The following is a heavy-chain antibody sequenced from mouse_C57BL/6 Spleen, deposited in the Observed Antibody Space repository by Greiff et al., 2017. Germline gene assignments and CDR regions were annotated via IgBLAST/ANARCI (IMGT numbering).Heavy chain of an antibody. J-gene: IGHJ3*01. Sequence: EVQLQESGGDLVKPGGSLKLSCAASGFTFSSYGMSWVRQTPDKRLEWVATISSGGSYTYYPDSVKGRFTISRDNAKNTLYLQMSSLKSEDTAMYYCARQGRQLRLPWFAYWGQGTLVTVSA. V-gene: IGHV5-6*01. CDR1: GFTFSSYG. CDR2: ISSGGSYT. D-gene: IGHD3-2*02. CDR3: ARQGRQLRLPWFAY.